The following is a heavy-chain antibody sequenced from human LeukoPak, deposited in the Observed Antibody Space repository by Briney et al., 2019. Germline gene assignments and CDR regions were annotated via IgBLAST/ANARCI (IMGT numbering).Heavy chain of an antibody. CDR2: ISSSSSYI. CDR3: ARDSESGSYDY. Sequence: GGSLRLSCAASGFTFSSYSVNWVRQAPGKGLEWVSSISSSSSYIYYADSVKGRFTISRDNAKNSLYLQMNSLRAEDTAVYYCARDSESGSYDYWGQGTLVTVSS. J-gene: IGHJ4*02. CDR1: GFTFSSYS. D-gene: IGHD1-26*01. V-gene: IGHV3-21*01.